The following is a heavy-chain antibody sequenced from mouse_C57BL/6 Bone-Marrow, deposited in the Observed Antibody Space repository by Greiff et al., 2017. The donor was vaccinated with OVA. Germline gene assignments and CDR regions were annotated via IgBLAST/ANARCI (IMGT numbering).Heavy chain of an antibody. J-gene: IGHJ3*01. Sequence: QVTLKVSGPGILQPSQTLILTCSFSGFSLSTFGMGVGWLRQPSGKGLEWLAHIWWDDDKYYNPALKSRHTISKDTSKNQVFLMIANVDTADTATYYCARRYYGLFAYWGQGTLVTVSA. D-gene: IGHD1-1*01. CDR3: ARRYYGLFAY. V-gene: IGHV8-8*01. CDR2: IWWDDDK. CDR1: GFSLSTFGMG.